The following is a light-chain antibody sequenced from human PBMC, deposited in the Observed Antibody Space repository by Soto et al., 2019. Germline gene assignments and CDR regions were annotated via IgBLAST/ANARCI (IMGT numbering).Light chain of an antibody. CDR1: QSISAW. CDR3: QQYNNYGSWT. J-gene: IGKJ1*01. Sequence: DIQMTQSPSTLSASVGDTVTITCRASQSISAWLAWYQQKPGKAPKLLIYKASSLESGVPSRFSVSGSGTEFTLTISSLQPDVFATYYCQQYNNYGSWTFGQGTKVEIK. CDR2: KAS. V-gene: IGKV1-5*03.